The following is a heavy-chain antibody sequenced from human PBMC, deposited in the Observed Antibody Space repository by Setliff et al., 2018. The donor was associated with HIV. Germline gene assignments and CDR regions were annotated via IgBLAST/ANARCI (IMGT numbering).Heavy chain of an antibody. J-gene: IGHJ6*03. CDR3: ARSLGLTGMDV. CDR2: INGSGSS. V-gene: IGHV4-34*01. D-gene: IGHD3-9*01. CDR1: DGPFSGHY. Sequence: SETLSLTCDVFDGPFSGHYWSWIRQPPGKGLEWIGEINGSGSSNYNSSLKSRVIISVDTSKMQFSLRLTSVTAADTAVYYCARSLGLTGMDVWAKGPRSPSP.